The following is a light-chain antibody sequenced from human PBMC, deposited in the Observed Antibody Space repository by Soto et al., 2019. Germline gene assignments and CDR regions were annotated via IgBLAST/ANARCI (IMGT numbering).Light chain of an antibody. CDR3: SSYGGTSAPVL. CDR1: SSDVGGYNY. J-gene: IGLJ3*02. CDR2: DVS. V-gene: IGLV2-14*03. Sequence: QSALTQPASVSGSPGQSITISCTGTSSDVGGYNYVSWYQHHPGKAPKLMIYDVSHRPSGVSNRFSGSKSGITASLTISGLQVEDEADYYCSSYGGTSAPVLFGGGTKVTVL.